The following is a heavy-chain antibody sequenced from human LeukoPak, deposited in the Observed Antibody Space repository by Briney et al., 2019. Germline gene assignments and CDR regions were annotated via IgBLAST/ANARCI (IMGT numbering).Heavy chain of an antibody. J-gene: IGHJ4*02. V-gene: IGHV1-2*02. CDR2: FNPKSGDK. CDR3: ARAQLLTAPAGTFADN. D-gene: IGHD6-13*01. Sequence: GASVKVSCKASGYMFTDCFMHWVRQAPGQGPEWMGWFNPKSGDKKYAQQFQGRVTMTRDTSINTAYMGMSGLTSDDTAVYYCARAQLLTAPAGTFADNWGQGTLVTVSS. CDR1: GYMFTDCF.